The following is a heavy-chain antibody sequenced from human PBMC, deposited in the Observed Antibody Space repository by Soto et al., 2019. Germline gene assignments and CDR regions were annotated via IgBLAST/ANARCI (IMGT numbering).Heavy chain of an antibody. D-gene: IGHD4-17*01. J-gene: IGHJ2*01. V-gene: IGHV1-69*12. CDR1: GGTFSSYA. CDR3: ARQENGEYYWYFDL. CDR2: IIPIFGRA. Sequence: QVQLVQSGAEVKKPGSSVKVSCKASGGTFSSYAISWVRQAPGQGLEGMGGIIPIFGRANYAQNFQGRVTXXAXESTSTAYMELSSMRSEDTAVYSCARQENGEYYWYFDLWGRGPLVTVCS.